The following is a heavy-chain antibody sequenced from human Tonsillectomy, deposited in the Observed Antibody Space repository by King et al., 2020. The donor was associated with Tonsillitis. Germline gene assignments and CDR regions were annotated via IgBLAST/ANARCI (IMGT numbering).Heavy chain of an antibody. CDR3: ASDRRGHRYYDSSDYYYFDY. CDR1: GSSISNYY. V-gene: IGHV4-59*01. CDR2: ISYNGST. D-gene: IGHD3-22*01. J-gene: IGHJ4*02. Sequence: VQLQESGPGLVKPSETLSLTCTVSGSSISNYYWSWIRQPPGKGLEWIGNISYNGSTNYSPSLKSRVAISVDTSKNQFSLRLNSVTAADTAVYYCASDRRGHRYYDSSDYYYFDYWGQGTLVTVSS.